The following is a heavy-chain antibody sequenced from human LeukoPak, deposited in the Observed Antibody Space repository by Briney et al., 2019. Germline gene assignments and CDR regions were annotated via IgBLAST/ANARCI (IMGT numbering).Heavy chain of an antibody. CDR3: ARDFAYYDILTGFGEYYFDY. Sequence: GGSLRLSCAASGFTFSSYWIHWVRQAPGKGLVWVSRINSDGSSTSYADSVKGRFTISRDNAKNTLYLQMSSLRAEDTAVYYCARDFAYYDILTGFGEYYFDYWGQGTLVTVSS. J-gene: IGHJ4*02. CDR2: INSDGSST. CDR1: GFTFSSYW. V-gene: IGHV3-74*01. D-gene: IGHD3-9*01.